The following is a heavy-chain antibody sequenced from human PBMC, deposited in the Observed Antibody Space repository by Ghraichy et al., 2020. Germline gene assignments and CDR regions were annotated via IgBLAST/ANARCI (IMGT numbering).Heavy chain of an antibody. V-gene: IGHV4-34*01. J-gene: IGHJ6*02. Sequence: SETLSLTCAVYGGSFSGYYWSWIRQPPGKGLEWIAEINHSGSTNHNPSLKRRVTTSVDTSKNQLSLKLSSVTAADTAVYFCTRGRDWMGCYDCPYYYCGMDVWGPGNTVVVSS. CDR3: TRGRDWMGCYDCPYYYCGMDV. CDR1: GGSFSGYY. D-gene: IGHD2-15*01. CDR2: INHSGST.